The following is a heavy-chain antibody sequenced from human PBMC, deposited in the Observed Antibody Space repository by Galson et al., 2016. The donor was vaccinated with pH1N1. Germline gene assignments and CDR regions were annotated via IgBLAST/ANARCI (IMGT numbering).Heavy chain of an antibody. CDR2: IIPIFNTA. Sequence: ASGGTFGSFGISWVRQAPGQGLEWMGGIIPIFNTAKYARNFQGRVTITADESTTTAYMELSSLRSDDTAVYFCAREDYYDTDLSDWYFDLWGRGTLLTVSS. CDR1: GGTFGSFG. J-gene: IGHJ2*01. D-gene: IGHD3-22*01. CDR3: AREDYYDTDLSDWYFDL. V-gene: IGHV1-69*01.